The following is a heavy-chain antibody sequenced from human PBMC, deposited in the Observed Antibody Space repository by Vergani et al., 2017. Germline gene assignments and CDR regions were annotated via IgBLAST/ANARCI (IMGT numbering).Heavy chain of an antibody. Sequence: EVQLVESGGGLVQPGGSLRLSCAASGFTFSSYWMHWVRQAPGKGLVWVSRINSDGSRTDYEYSVRGRFTISRDNAKNTLYLQMNSLRAEDTAVYYGARARYGDYRWFDPWSQATLVTVSS. CDR2: INSDGSRT. CDR1: GFTFSSYW. D-gene: IGHD4-17*01. CDR3: ARARYGDYRWFDP. J-gene: IGHJ5*02. V-gene: IGHV3-74*01.